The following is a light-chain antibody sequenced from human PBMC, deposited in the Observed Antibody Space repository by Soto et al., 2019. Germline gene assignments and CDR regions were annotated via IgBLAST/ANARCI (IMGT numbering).Light chain of an antibody. CDR2: DVS. V-gene: IGLV2-14*03. J-gene: IGLJ1*01. CDR3: TSYRTSSLYV. CDR1: SSDVGAYNY. Sequence: QSVLTQPASVSGSPGHSITISCTGTSSDVGAYNYVSWYQHHPGKAPKLIIHDVSTRPSGVSDRFSGSKSGNTASLTISGLQAADEADYYCTSYRTSSLYVFGTGTKVTVL.